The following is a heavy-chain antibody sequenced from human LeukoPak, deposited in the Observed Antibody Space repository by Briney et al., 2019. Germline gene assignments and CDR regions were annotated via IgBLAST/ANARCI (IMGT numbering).Heavy chain of an antibody. V-gene: IGHV4-31*03. D-gene: IGHD3-22*01. CDR1: GGSISSGGYY. CDR2: IYYSGST. CDR3: ARELGPTYYDSHDAFDI. J-gene: IGHJ3*02. Sequence: PSQTLSLTCTVSGGSISSGGYYWSWIRQHPGKGLEWIGYIYYSGSTYYNPSLKSRVTISVDTSKNQFSLKLSSVTAADTAVYYCARELGPTYYDSHDAFDIWGQGTMVTASS.